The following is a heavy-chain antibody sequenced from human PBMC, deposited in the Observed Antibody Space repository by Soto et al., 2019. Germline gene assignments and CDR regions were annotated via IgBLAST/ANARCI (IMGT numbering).Heavy chain of an antibody. CDR2: IFSNDEK. D-gene: IGHD3-3*01. V-gene: IGHV2-26*01. CDR1: GFSLSNARMG. Sequence: QVTLKESGPVLVKPTETLTLTCTVSGFSLSNARMGVSWIRQPPGKDLEWLAHIFSNDEKSYSTSLKSRLTISKDTSKSQVVLTMTNMDPVDTATYYCARISTIFGVVTFFDYWGQGTLVTVSS. CDR3: ARISTIFGVVTFFDY. J-gene: IGHJ4*02.